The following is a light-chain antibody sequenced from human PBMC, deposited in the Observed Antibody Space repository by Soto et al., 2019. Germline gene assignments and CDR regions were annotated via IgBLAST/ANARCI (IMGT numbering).Light chain of an antibody. J-gene: IGKJ2*01. Sequence: IVIKQSPANLSVSPGERATLSCRASQSVSRNLAWYQNRPGQAQRLISYDAYNRATGIPDRFSGSESGTDFTLTISSLETEDFAVYDCQQRSHWPQNTVGQGTKFEIK. CDR1: QSVSRN. CDR3: QQRSHWPQNT. CDR2: DAY. V-gene: IGKV3-11*01.